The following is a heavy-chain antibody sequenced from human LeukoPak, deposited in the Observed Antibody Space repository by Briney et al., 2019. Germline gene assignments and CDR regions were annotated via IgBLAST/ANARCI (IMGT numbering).Heavy chain of an antibody. CDR3: ARVTIVTIWPRFVEAGDY. CDR1: GYTFTSYG. Sequence: GASVTVSCKASGYTFTSYGISWVRQAPGQGLEWMGWISAYNGNTNYAQKLQGRVTMTTDTSTSTAYMELRSLRSDDTAVYYCARVTIVTIWPRFVEAGDYWGQGTLVTVSS. CDR2: ISAYNGNT. V-gene: IGHV1-18*01. D-gene: IGHD3-16*01. J-gene: IGHJ4*02.